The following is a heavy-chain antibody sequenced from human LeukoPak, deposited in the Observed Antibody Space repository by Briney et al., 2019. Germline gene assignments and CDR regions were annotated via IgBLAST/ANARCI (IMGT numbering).Heavy chain of an antibody. V-gene: IGHV1-69*04. CDR1: GGTFSSYA. D-gene: IGHD3-22*01. J-gene: IGHJ6*02. Sequence: SVKVSCKASGGTFSSYAISWVRQAPGRGLEWMGRSIPILGIANYAQKFQGRVTITADKSTNTAYMELSSLRSEDTAVYYCARLYDSSDGYYYYYYGMDVWGQGTTVTVFS. CDR3: ARLYDSSDGYYYYYYGMDV. CDR2: SIPILGIA.